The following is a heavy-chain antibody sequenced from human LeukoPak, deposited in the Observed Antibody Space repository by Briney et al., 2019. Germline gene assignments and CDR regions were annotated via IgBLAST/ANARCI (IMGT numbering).Heavy chain of an antibody. V-gene: IGHV5-51*04. CDR2: IYPGDSDT. CDR3: ARGYGSGASCYRRGCYFDY. CDR1: GYSFTSYW. D-gene: IGHD2-2*02. Sequence: GESLKISCKGSGYSFTSYWIGWVRQMPGKGLEWMGIIYPGDSDTRYSPSFQGQVTISADKPISTAYLQWSSLKASDTAMYYCARGYGSGASCYRRGCYFDYWGQGTLVTVSS. J-gene: IGHJ4*02.